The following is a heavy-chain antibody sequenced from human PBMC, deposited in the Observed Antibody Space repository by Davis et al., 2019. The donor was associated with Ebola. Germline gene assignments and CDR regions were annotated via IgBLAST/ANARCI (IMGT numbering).Heavy chain of an antibody. V-gene: IGHV3-21*01. CDR3: ARELAVVYFDY. J-gene: IGHJ4*02. D-gene: IGHD6-19*01. Sequence: GESLKISCAASGFTFSSYSMNWVRQAPGKGLEWVSSISSNSGHTYYADSVKGRFTISRDNAKNSLYLQMNSLRAEDTAAYYCARELAVVYFDYWGQGILVTVSS. CDR2: ISSNSGHT. CDR1: GFTFSSYS.